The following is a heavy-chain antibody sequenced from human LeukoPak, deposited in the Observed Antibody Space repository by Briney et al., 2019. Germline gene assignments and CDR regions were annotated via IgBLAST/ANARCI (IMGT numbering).Heavy chain of an antibody. CDR2: INHSGST. Sequence: SETLSLTCAVYGGSFSGYYWSWIRQPPGKGLEWIGEINHSGSTNYNPSLKSRVTISVDTSKNQFSLKLSSVTPADTAVYYCADREAYYYGSGSRDDYWGQGTLVTVSS. J-gene: IGHJ4*02. D-gene: IGHD3-10*01. CDR3: ADREAYYYGSGSRDDY. CDR1: GGSFSGYY. V-gene: IGHV4-34*01.